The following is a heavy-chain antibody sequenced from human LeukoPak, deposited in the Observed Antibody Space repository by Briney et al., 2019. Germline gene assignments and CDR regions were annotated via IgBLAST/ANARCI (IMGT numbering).Heavy chain of an antibody. Sequence: KPSETLSLTCTVSGGSISSSSYYWGWIRQPPGKGLEWIGSIYYSGSTYYNPSLKSRVTISVDTSKNQFSLKLSSVTAADTAVYYCARDGGSYRYYFDYWGQGTLVTVSS. CDR2: IYYSGST. CDR3: ARDGGSYRYYFDY. J-gene: IGHJ4*02. D-gene: IGHD1-26*01. V-gene: IGHV4-39*07. CDR1: GGSISSSSYY.